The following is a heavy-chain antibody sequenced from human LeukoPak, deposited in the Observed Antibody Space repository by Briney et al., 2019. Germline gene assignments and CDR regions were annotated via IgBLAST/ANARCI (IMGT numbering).Heavy chain of an antibody. J-gene: IGHJ4*02. CDR1: GFTFSNYA. Sequence: QPGRSLRLSCIASGFTFSNYAMHWIRQAPGKRPEWVAFISNNGRDKNYADSVQGRFSISRDNSKNTLYLQMNSLRVEDTATFYCVRDDRGFSGYHFDCWGQGTLVTVSP. CDR2: ISNNGRDK. V-gene: IGHV3-30*04. D-gene: IGHD5-12*01. CDR3: VRDDRGFSGYHFDC.